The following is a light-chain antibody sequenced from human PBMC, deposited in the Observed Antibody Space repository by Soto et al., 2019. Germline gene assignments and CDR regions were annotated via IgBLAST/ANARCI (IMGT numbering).Light chain of an antibody. CDR3: QQYASSPRT. V-gene: IGKV3-20*01. J-gene: IGKJ1*01. CDR1: QTVGKNY. CDR2: GAS. Sequence: EIVLTQSPGTLSVSPGDGATLTCRSSQTVGKNYLAWYQQRPGQAPRLLIHGASSRATGIPDRFSGSGSGTEFTLTIGRLEPEDFAVYYCQQYASSPRTFGQGTKVDIK.